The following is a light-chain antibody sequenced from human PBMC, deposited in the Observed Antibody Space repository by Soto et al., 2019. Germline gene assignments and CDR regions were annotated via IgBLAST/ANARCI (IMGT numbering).Light chain of an antibody. V-gene: IGLV2-14*03. CDR2: DVY. Sequence: QSALTQPASVSGSLGQSITISCTGSSSDVGGYNYVSWYQQHPGQVPKLMIYDVYARPSGVSYRFSGSKSGNTASLTISGLQTGDETDYYCSSYTDTMSYVFGTGTKVTVL. CDR1: SSDVGGYNY. J-gene: IGLJ1*01. CDR3: SSYTDTMSYV.